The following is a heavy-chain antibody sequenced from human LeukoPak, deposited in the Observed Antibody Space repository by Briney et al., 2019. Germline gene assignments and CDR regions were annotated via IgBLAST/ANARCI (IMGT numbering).Heavy chain of an antibody. CDR2: IHSGGIT. Sequence: GGSLRLSCAVSGFTVSRNYMSWVRQAPGKGLQWVSVIHSGGITHYADSVQGRFTISRDNSKNSLYLQMNSLRAEDTALYFCAREWIEPEDTGYNWFDPWGQGTLVTVSS. CDR1: GFTVSRNY. V-gene: IGHV3-66*01. D-gene: IGHD5-12*01. J-gene: IGHJ5*02. CDR3: AREWIEPEDTGYNWFDP.